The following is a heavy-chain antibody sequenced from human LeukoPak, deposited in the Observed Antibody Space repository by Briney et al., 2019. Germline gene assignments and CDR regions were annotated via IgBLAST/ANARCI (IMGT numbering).Heavy chain of an antibody. CDR1: GFTFNTYG. CDR3: VRDEWGSSSD. J-gene: IGHJ4*02. CDR2: TSSSSNPI. D-gene: IGHD6-13*01. V-gene: IGHV3-48*04. Sequence: GGSLRLSCAASGFTFNTYGMNWVRQAPGKGLEWLSYTSSSSNPIYYADSVKGRFTISRDNAKNLLYLQMNSLRAEDTAVYYCVRDEWGSSSDWGQGTLVTVSS.